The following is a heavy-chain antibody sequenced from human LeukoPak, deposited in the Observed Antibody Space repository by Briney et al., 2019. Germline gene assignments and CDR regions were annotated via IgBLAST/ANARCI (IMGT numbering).Heavy chain of an antibody. V-gene: IGHV3-30*02. J-gene: IGHJ3*02. D-gene: IGHD1-26*01. Sequence: PGGSLRLSCAASVFTFSNYGMHWVRQAPGKGLEWVAFIRNDASNEYYADSVKGRFTISRDNSKNTLHLQVNSLRAEDTAVYYCAKGSYHSNDTPRDAFDIWGQGTMVTVSS. CDR2: IRNDASNE. CDR3: AKGSYHSNDTPRDAFDI. CDR1: VFTFSNYG.